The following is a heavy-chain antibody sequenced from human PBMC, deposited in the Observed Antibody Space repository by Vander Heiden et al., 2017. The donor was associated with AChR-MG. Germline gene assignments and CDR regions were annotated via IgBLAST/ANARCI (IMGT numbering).Heavy chain of an antibody. Sequence: QLVESGGGLAQPGRSVRLPCRASGFTFGDYAWSWVRQAPGKGVEGVGYIRKKVDGGKKENAGSSKGRFTVSRDDSKGIADLEKDSLKTEDPAIYYCTRRYSLGAFDIWGLGTMVTVSS. D-gene: IGHD5-12*01. J-gene: IGHJ3*02. CDR1: GFTFGDYA. CDR3: TRRYSLGAFDI. V-gene: IGHV3-49*04. CDR2: IRKKVDGGKK.